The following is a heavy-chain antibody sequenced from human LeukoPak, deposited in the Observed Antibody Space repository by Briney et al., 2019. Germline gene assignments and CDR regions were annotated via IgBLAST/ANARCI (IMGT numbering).Heavy chain of an antibody. D-gene: IGHD6-13*01. V-gene: IGHV4-39*07. Sequence: SETLSLTCTVSGDSISSSSYYWGWIRQSPGKGLEWIASIYYSGSTNYNPSLKSRVTISVDTSKNQFSLRLSSVTAADTAVYYCARVTGYMTEDYFDYWGQGTLITVSS. CDR1: GDSISSSSYY. CDR3: ARVTGYMTEDYFDY. J-gene: IGHJ4*02. CDR2: IYYSGST.